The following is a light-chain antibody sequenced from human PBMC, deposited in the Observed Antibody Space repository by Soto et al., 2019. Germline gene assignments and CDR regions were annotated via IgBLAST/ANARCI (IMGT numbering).Light chain of an antibody. CDR2: ENT. CDR3: QSFDNSLSGWV. CDR1: RSNNGAGYD. J-gene: IGLJ3*02. V-gene: IGLV1-40*01. Sequence: QSVLAQPPSVSGAPGQRVTMSCTGSRSNNGAGYDVHWYQHLPGTAPKLLVYENTSRPSGVPDRFSGSRSGTSASLAITGLQAEDEADYYCQSFDNSLSGWVFGGGTKLTVL.